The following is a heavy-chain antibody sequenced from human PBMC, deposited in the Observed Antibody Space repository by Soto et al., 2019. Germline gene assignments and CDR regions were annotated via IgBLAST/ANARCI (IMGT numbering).Heavy chain of an antibody. D-gene: IGHD6-19*01. CDR3: ARSRFGSGWYVYWFDP. J-gene: IGHJ5*02. V-gene: IGHV6-1*01. CDR2: TYYRSKWYN. CDR1: VDSVSSNSAA. Sequence: SQTLSLTCAISVDSVSSNSAAWNWIRQSPSRGLEWLGRTYYRSKWYNDYAVSVKSRITINPDTSKNQFSLQLNSVTPDDTAVYYCARSRFGSGWYVYWFDPWGQGTLVTVSS.